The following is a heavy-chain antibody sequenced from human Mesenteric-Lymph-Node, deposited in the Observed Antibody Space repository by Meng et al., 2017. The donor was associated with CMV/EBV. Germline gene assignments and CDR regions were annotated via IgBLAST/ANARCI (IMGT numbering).Heavy chain of an antibody. CDR2: SKNRANSYIT. CDR3: VRSCTRYCPNISSQYYGMDV. CDR1: HY. D-gene: IGHD2-8*01. Sequence: HYMDWGRQAPGKGLEWVGRSKNRANSYITEYAASVKGRFTISRDDSKNSLYLQMNSLRTEDTAVYYCVRSCTRYCPNISSQYYGMDVWGQGTTVTVSS. J-gene: IGHJ6*02. V-gene: IGHV3-72*01.